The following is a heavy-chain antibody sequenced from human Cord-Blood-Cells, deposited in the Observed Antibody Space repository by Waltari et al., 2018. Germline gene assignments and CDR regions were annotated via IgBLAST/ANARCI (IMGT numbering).Heavy chain of an antibody. CDR3: ARPRTTGSSYFDY. Sequence: QLQLQESGPGLVKPSETLSLTCTVSGGSISSSSYYWGWIRQPPGKGLEWIGSIYYSGGTSHNPSLKSRVTISVDTSKNQFSLKLSSVTAADTAVYYCARPRTTGSSYFDYWGQGTLVTVSS. V-gene: IGHV4-39*01. J-gene: IGHJ4*02. D-gene: IGHD3-10*01. CDR2: IYYSGGT. CDR1: GGSISSSSYY.